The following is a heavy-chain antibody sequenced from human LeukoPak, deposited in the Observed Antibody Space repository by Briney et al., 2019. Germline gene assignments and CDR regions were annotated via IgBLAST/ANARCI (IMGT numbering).Heavy chain of an antibody. CDR3: ARAPSVDWYKFQL. CDR1: GGSIISGANY. D-gene: IGHD1-14*01. Sequence: SETLSLTCTGSGGSIISGANYWSWIRQRPGRGLEWIGYIYSSGHTYHNPSLRSRVFLSVDTSKRQLSLKLTSVTAADTAVYYCARAPSVDWYKFQLWGQGTLVTVSS. J-gene: IGHJ1*01. CDR2: IYSSGHT. V-gene: IGHV4-31*03.